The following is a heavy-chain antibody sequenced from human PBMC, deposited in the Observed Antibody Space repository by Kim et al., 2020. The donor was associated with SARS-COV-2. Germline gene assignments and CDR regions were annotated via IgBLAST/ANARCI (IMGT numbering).Heavy chain of an antibody. J-gene: IGHJ4*02. Sequence: ASVKVSCKASGYTFTNYAMHWVRQAPGQRLEWMGWINAGNGNTKYSQKFQGRVTITRDTSASTAYMELSSLRSEDTAVYYCASEKQLVREYYFDYWGQGTLVTVSS. CDR3: ASEKQLVREYYFDY. V-gene: IGHV1-3*01. CDR2: INAGNGNT. CDR1: GYTFTNYA. D-gene: IGHD6-13*01.